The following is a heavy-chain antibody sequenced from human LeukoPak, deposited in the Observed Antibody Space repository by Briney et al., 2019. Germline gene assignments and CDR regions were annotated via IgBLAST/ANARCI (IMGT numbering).Heavy chain of an antibody. CDR3: ARSHPILRYFDWLLPFDY. CDR2: IYYSGST. D-gene: IGHD3-9*01. Sequence: SETLSLTCTVSGGSISSGSYYWGWIRQPPGKGLEWIGSIYYSGSTYYNPSLKSRVTISVDTSKNQFSLKLSSVTAADTAVYYCARSHPILRYFDWLLPFDYWGQGTLVTVSS. CDR1: GGSISSGSYY. V-gene: IGHV4-39*07. J-gene: IGHJ4*02.